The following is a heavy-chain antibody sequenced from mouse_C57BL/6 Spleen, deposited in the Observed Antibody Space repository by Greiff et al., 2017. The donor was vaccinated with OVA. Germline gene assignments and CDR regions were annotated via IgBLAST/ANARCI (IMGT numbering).Heavy chain of an antibody. V-gene: IGHV1-9*01. CDR1: GYTFTGYW. Sequence: QVQLQQSGAELMKPGASVKLSCKATGYTFTGYWIEWVKQRPGHGLEWIGEILPGSGSTNYTEKFKGKATFTADTSSNTAYMQLSSLQTEDSAIYYCARSEHDRWYFDVWGTGTTVTVSS. J-gene: IGHJ1*03. D-gene: IGHD2-12*01. CDR2: ILPGSGST. CDR3: ARSEHDRWYFDV.